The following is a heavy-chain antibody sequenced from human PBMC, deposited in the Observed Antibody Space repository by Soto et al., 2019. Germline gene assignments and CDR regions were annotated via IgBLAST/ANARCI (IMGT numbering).Heavy chain of an antibody. J-gene: IGHJ4*02. D-gene: IGHD6-13*01. V-gene: IGHV4-34*01. CDR1: GGSFSGYY. CDR3: ARAWVAAAGTTFDY. Sequence: PSETLSLTCAVYGGSFSGYYWSWIRQPPGKGLEWIGEINHSGSTNYNPSLKSRVTISVDTSKNQLSLKLSSVTAADTAVYYCARAWVAAAGTTFDYWGQGTLVTVYS. CDR2: INHSGST.